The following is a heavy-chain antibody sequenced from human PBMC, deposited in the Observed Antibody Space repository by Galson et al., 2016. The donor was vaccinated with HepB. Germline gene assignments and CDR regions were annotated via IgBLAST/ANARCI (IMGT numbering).Heavy chain of an antibody. CDR1: GYTFSAYG. Sequence: SVKVSCKASGYTFSAYGINWVRQAPGQGPEWMGWNSVANGNDVYAQSLQGRVTMTTDTSTNTAYMELRSLTSDDTAVYFCPRGAFCTISDCSVQHSYYNKGMDVWGQGTTVIVSS. J-gene: IGHJ6*02. CDR3: PRGAFCTISDCSVQHSYYNKGMDV. V-gene: IGHV1-18*01. CDR2: NSVANGND. D-gene: IGHD2-21*02.